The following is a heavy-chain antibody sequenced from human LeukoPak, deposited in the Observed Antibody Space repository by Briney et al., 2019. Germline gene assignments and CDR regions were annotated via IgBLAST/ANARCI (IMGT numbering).Heavy chain of an antibody. Sequence: SETLSLTCAVSGGSISSGGYSWSWIRQPPGKGLEWIGYIYHSGSTYYNPSLKSRVTISVDRSKNQFSLKLSSVTAADTAVYYCARGGWSLDYWGQGALVTVSS. CDR1: GGSISSGGYS. J-gene: IGHJ4*02. V-gene: IGHV4-30-2*01. CDR2: IYHSGST. D-gene: IGHD6-19*01. CDR3: ARGGWSLDY.